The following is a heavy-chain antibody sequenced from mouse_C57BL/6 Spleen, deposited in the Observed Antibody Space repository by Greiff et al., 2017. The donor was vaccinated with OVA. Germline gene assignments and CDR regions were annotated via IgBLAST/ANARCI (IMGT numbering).Heavy chain of an antibody. CDR1: GYTFTSYW. J-gene: IGHJ4*01. CDR3: ARGNPMDY. V-gene: IGHV1-50*01. Sequence: VQLQQPGAELVKPGASVKLSCKASGYTFTSYWMQWVKQRPGQGLEWIGEIDPSDSYTNYNQKFKGKATLTVDTSSSTAYMQLSSLTSEDSAVYYRARGNPMDYWGQGTSVTVSS. CDR2: IDPSDSYT.